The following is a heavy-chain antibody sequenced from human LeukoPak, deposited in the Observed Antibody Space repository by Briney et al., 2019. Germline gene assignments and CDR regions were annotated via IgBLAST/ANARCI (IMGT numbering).Heavy chain of an antibody. CDR1: GSSISSGDYY. J-gene: IGHJ5*02. D-gene: IGHD3-10*01. CDR2: IYYNGST. V-gene: IGHV4-30-4*08. CDR3: ARTSLGGAWFDP. Sequence: SQTLSLTCTVSGSSISSGDYYWSWIRQPPGKGLEWIGYIYYNGSTYYNPSLKSRVTISVDTSKNQFSLKLSSVTAADTAVYYCARTSLGGAWFDPWGQGTLVTVSS.